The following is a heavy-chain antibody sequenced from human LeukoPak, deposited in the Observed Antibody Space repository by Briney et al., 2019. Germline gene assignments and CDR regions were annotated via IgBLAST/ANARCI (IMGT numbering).Heavy chain of an antibody. D-gene: IGHD3-10*02. CDR3: ARNPTSKTMSRDSFDI. CDR2: ISHTGTT. J-gene: IGHJ3*02. Sequence: SETLSLTCTVSGGSISSSSYYWSWIRQPPGKGLEWIGEISHTGTTHSNPSLKSRVTISVDTPKNQFSLRLTSVTAADTAVYYCARNPTSKTMSRDSFDIWGQGTFVTVSS. CDR1: GGSISSSSYY. V-gene: IGHV4-39*07.